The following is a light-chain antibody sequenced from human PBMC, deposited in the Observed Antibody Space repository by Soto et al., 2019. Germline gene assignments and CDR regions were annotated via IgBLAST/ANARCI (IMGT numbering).Light chain of an antibody. CDR2: DAS. J-gene: IGKJ4*01. Sequence: DIQMTQSPSTLSASVGDRVTITCRASQSISSWLAWYQQKPGKAPKVLIYDASSLESGVPSRFSGSGAGTEVTLAISSLQPDGFRIYYCEQYNSYSPLTVGGGTKGELK. V-gene: IGKV1-5*01. CDR1: QSISSW. CDR3: EQYNSYSPLT.